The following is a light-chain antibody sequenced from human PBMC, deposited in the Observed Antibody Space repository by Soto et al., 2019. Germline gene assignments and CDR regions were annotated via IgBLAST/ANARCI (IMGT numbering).Light chain of an antibody. Sequence: QSALTQPRSVSGSPRQSVTISCTGTSSDVGGHDFVSWYQQHPGKAPKFIIYDVNKRPSGVPDRFSGSKSGNTASLTISGLQAEDEADYYCCSYAGSYSVVFGTGTKVTVL. CDR3: CSYAGSYSVV. CDR2: DVN. J-gene: IGLJ1*01. CDR1: SSDVGGHDF. V-gene: IGLV2-11*01.